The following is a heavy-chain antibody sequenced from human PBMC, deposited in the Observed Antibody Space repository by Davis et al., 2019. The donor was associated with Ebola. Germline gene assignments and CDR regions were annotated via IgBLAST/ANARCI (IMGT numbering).Heavy chain of an antibody. CDR2: IYYSGST. J-gene: IGHJ5*02. CDR1: GGSISSSSYY. V-gene: IGHV4-39*07. Sequence: SETLSLTCTVSGGSISSSSYYWGWIRQSPGKGLEWIGSIYYSGSTYYNPSLKSRVTISVDTSKNQFSLKLSSVTAADTAVYYCASYIAAFDPWGQGTLVTVSS. D-gene: IGHD6-13*01. CDR3: ASYIAAFDP.